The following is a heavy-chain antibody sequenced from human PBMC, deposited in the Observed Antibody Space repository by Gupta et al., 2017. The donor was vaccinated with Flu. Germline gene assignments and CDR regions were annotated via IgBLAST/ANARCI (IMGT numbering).Heavy chain of an antibody. Sequence: QVQLQESGPGLVKPSGTLSPTCAVSGGSISSSNWWSWVRQPPGKGLEWIGEIYHSGSTNYNPSLKSRVTISVDKSKNQFSLKLSSVTAADTAVYYCARSGFPSGYSYGRDYYYYYGMDVWGQGTTVTVSS. CDR1: GGSISSSNW. D-gene: IGHD5-18*01. CDR2: IYHSGST. V-gene: IGHV4-4*02. J-gene: IGHJ6*02. CDR3: ARSGFPSGYSYGRDYYYYYGMDV.